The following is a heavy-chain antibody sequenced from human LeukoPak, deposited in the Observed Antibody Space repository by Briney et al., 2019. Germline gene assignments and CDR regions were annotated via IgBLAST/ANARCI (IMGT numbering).Heavy chain of an antibody. CDR2: IYYSGST. V-gene: IGHV4-59*08. J-gene: IGHJ4*02. CDR1: GVSISSYY. D-gene: IGHD7-27*01. CDR3: ARVGPNWGFKENFDF. Sequence: KPSETLSLTCTVSGVSISSYYWSWIRQPPGKGLEWIGYIYYSGSTNYNPSLKSRVTISVDTSKNHFSLKLTSVTAADTAVYYCARVGPNWGFKENFDFWGQGTLVTVSS.